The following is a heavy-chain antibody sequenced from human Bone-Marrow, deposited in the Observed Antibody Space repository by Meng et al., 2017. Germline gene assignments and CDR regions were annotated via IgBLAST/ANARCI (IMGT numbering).Heavy chain of an antibody. CDR3: AREPGPRVGWFDP. CDR1: GVTLSSYP. D-gene: IGHD1-26*01. V-gene: IGHV1-69*13. J-gene: IGHJ5*02. CDR2: IIPIFGAE. Sequence: QLVRSGVVVNKPGSSVKVACKASGVTLSSYPISWVRQSPGQGLGWMGGIIPIFGAENYAQKYQDRVTLTSDESTSTAYMELSSLRSEDTAVYYCAREPGPRVGWFDPWGQGTLVTVSS.